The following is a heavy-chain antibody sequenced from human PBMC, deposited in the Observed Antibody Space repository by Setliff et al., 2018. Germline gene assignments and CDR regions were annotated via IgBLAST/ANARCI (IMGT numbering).Heavy chain of an antibody. Sequence: PSETLSLTCTVSGGSISSGDYYWSWIRQPPGKGLEWIGYIYYSGSTYYNPSLKSRVTISVDTSKNQFSLKLSSVTAADTAVYYCASVPTGDYANDYWGQGTLVTVS. J-gene: IGHJ4*02. CDR1: GGSISSGDYY. CDR2: IYYSGST. V-gene: IGHV4-30-4*08. CDR3: ASVPTGDYANDY. D-gene: IGHD4-17*01.